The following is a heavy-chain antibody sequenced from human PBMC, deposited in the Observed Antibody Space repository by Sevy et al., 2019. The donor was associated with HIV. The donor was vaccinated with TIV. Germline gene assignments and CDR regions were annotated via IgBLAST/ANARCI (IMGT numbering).Heavy chain of an antibody. CDR3: ARRFLILILRGDAFDI. J-gene: IGHJ3*02. CDR2: IIPIFGTA. D-gene: IGHD3-3*01. CDR1: GGTFSSYA. Sequence: ASVKVSCKASGGTFSSYAISWVRQAPGQGLEWMGGIIPIFGTANYAQKFQGRATITADESTSTAYMELSSLRSEDTAVYYCARRFLILILRGDAFDIWGQGTMVTVSS. V-gene: IGHV1-69*13.